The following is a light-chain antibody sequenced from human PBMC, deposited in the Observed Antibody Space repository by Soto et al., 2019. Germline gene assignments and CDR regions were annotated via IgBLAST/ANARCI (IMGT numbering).Light chain of an antibody. CDR2: AAS. J-gene: IGKJ4*01. V-gene: IGKV1-39*01. CDR3: QQGYSTPPT. Sequence: DIQMTQSPSSLSASVGDRVTITCRASQSIRSYLNWYQQKPGKAPKLLIYAASSLQSGVPSRFSGSGSGTDFTLTISSLQPEDFATYYCQQGYSTPPTFGGGTKVDIK. CDR1: QSIRSY.